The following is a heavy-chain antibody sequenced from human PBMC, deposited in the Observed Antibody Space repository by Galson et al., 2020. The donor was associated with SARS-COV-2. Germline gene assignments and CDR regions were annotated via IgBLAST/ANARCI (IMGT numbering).Heavy chain of an antibody. CDR1: GFNVSSNY. V-gene: IGHV3-53*01. Sequence: GGSLRLSCAASGFNVSSNYMSWVRPAPGKGLEWVSAIRSGGSHHYADSVKGRFTISRDNAKNSLYLQMNSLRAEDTAVYYCARDQDPRVTIGGVVIDIPTFYYWGQGTLVTVSS. CDR2: IRSGGSH. J-gene: IGHJ4*02. CDR3: ARDQDPRVTIGGVVIDIPTFYY. D-gene: IGHD3-3*01.